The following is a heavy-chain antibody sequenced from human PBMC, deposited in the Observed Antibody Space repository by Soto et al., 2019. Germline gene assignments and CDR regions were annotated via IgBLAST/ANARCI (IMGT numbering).Heavy chain of an antibody. J-gene: IGHJ4*02. D-gene: IGHD5-18*01. CDR2: IYYSGST. Sequence: SETLSLTCTVSGGSMSSSSHYWGWIRQPPGKGLEWIGSIYYSGSTAYNPSLKSRVTISVDTSKNQFSLKLTSVTAADTAVYYCARQLSGGYSYGYYFDYWGQGTLVTVSS. V-gene: IGHV4-39*01. CDR3: ARQLSGGYSYGYYFDY. CDR1: GGSMSSSSHY.